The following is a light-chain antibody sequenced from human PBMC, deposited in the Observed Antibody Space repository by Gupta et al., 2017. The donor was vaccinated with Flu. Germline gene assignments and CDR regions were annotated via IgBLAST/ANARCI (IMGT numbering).Light chain of an antibody. CDR1: SSNIGRNT. CDR3: AAWDDGLDAYV. J-gene: IGLJ1*01. V-gene: IGLV1-44*01. Sequence: SSSNIGRNTVSWYQHFPGTAPKIFIYSNNQRPSGVPDRVSGSKSATSASLAISGLQSEDEADYYCAAWDDGLDAYVFGTGTKVTVL. CDR2: SNN.